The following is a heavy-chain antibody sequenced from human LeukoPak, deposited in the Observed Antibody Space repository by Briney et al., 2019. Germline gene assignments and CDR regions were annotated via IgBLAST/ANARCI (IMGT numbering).Heavy chain of an antibody. CDR1: GGTFSSYA. V-gene: IGHV1-69*13. Sequence: SVKVSCKASGGTFSSYAISWVRQAPGQGLEWMGGIIPIFGTANYAQKFQGRVTITADESTSTAYMELSSLRSEDTAVYYCAREWEGNIVVVGDAFDIWGQGTMVTVSS. CDR2: IIPIFGTA. D-gene: IGHD2-2*01. J-gene: IGHJ3*02. CDR3: AREWEGNIVVVGDAFDI.